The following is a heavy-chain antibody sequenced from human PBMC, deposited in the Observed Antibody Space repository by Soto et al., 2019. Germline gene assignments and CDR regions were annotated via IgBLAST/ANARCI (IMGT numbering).Heavy chain of an antibody. J-gene: IGHJ4*02. D-gene: IGHD3-9*01. CDR3: ARDREYDILTGTDS. Sequence: PGGSLRLSCAASGFILSKYWMHWVRQAPGKGLLWVSRINPDGRTTTYADSVKGRFTISRDNAKNTLYLQIDSLRVEDTAVYYCARDREYDILTGTDSWGQGTLVTVPS. V-gene: IGHV3-74*01. CDR1: GFILSKYW. CDR2: INPDGRTT.